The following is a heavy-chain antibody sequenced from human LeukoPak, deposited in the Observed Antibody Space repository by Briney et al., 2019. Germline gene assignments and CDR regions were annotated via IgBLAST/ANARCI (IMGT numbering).Heavy chain of an antibody. D-gene: IGHD3-22*01. CDR3: ARVSRFYYDSSVDFDY. CDR1: GYTFTDYY. CDR2: ITPNSGAT. J-gene: IGHJ4*02. Sequence: ASVKVSCKASGYTFTDYYMHWVRQAPGQGLEWMVWITPNSGATKYAQKFRGRVSMTRDTSINTAYMELSRLRSDDTAIYYCARVSRFYYDSSVDFDYWGQGTLVTVSS. V-gene: IGHV1-2*02.